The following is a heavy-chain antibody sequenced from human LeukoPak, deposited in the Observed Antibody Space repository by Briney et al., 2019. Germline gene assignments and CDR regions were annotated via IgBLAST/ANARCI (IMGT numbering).Heavy chain of an antibody. J-gene: IGHJ4*02. CDR2: IYTSGIT. CDR1: GGSISNYY. V-gene: IGHV4-4*09. D-gene: IGHD5-12*01. CDR3: GATIVRRGPFHS. Sequence: SETLSLTCTVSGGSISNYYWSWIRLPPGKGLEWIGYIYTSGITDYNPSLKSRVTISVDTSKNQFSLKLSSVTAADAAVYYCGATIVRRGPFHSWGQGTLVTVSS.